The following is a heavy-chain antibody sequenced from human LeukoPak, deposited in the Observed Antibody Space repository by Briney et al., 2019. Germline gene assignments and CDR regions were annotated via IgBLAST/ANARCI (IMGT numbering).Heavy chain of an antibody. V-gene: IGHV4-39*01. CDR3: ARSTVTTWVGDFDY. Sequence: SETLSLTCTVSGGSISSGGYYWTWIRQHPGKGLEWIGSIFYSGNTYYNPSLKSRVTISVDTSKNQFSLKSSSVTAADTAVYYCARSTVTTWVGDFDYWGQGTLVTVSS. J-gene: IGHJ4*02. CDR2: IFYSGNT. CDR1: GGSISSGGYY. D-gene: IGHD4-17*01.